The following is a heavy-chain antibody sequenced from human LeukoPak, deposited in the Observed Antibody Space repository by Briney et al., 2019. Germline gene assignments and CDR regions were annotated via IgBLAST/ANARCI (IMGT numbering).Heavy chain of an antibody. CDR3: ARVVYPSGGYYFDY. Sequence: PGGSLRLSCAASGLTVSSNYMSWVRQAPGKGLEWVSVIYSGGSTSYAGSVKGRFTISRDNSKSTLYLQMNSLRAEDTAVYYCARVVYPSGGYYFDYWGQGTLVTVSS. D-gene: IGHD6-19*01. CDR2: IYSGGST. CDR1: GLTVSSNY. J-gene: IGHJ4*02. V-gene: IGHV3-66*01.